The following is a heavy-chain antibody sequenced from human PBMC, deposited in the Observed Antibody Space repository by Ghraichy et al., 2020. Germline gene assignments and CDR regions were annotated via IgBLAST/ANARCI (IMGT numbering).Heavy chain of an antibody. CDR3: ARGRGVVISAYNDY. V-gene: IGHV3-21*01. CDR1: GFTFSSYS. J-gene: IGHJ4*02. CDR2: ISSSSSYI. Sequence: GESLNISCAASGFTFSSYSMNWVRQAPGKGLEWVSSISSSSSYIYYADSVKGRFTISRDNAKNSLYLQMNSLRAEDTAVYYCARGRGVVISAYNDYWGQGTLVTVSS. D-gene: IGHD3-3*01.